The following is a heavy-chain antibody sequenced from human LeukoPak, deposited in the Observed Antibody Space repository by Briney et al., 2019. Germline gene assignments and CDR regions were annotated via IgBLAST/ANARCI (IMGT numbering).Heavy chain of an antibody. D-gene: IGHD2-2*01. Sequence: GASVTLSCKASGYTFTSYNMHWVRQAPGQGLEWMGVIFPSGGSTIYAQNFQGRVTMTRDTSTSTVYMELSSLRSEDTAVYYCAREAPSTFYFDSWGQGTLVTVSS. J-gene: IGHJ4*02. CDR2: IFPSGGST. V-gene: IGHV1-46*01. CDR3: AREAPSTFYFDS. CDR1: GYTFTSYN.